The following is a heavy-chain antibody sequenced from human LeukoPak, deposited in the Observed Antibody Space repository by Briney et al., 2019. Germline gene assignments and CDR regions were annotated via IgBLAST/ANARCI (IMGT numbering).Heavy chain of an antibody. Sequence: PSETLSLTCAVYGGSFSGYYWSWIRQPAGKGLEWIGEINHSGSTNYNPSLKSRVTISVDTSKNQFSLKLSSVTAADTAVYYSARGVAAAGTLDPWGQGTLVTVSS. V-gene: IGHV4-34*01. J-gene: IGHJ5*02. D-gene: IGHD6-13*01. CDR1: GGSFSGYY. CDR2: INHSGST. CDR3: ARGVAAAGTLDP.